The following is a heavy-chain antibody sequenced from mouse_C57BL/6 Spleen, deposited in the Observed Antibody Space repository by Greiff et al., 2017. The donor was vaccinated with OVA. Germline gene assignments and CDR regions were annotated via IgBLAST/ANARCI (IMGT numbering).Heavy chain of an antibody. CDR3: AREDYGSFYYFDY. CDR2: IYPRSGST. Sequence: QVQLQQPGAELVKPGASVKMSCKASGYTFTSYWITWVKQRPGQGLEWIGDIYPRSGSTNYNEKFKSKATLTVDTSSSTAYMQLSSLTSEDSAVYYCAREDYGSFYYFDYWGQGTTLTVSS. CDR1: GYTFTSYW. J-gene: IGHJ2*01. V-gene: IGHV1-55*01. D-gene: IGHD1-1*01.